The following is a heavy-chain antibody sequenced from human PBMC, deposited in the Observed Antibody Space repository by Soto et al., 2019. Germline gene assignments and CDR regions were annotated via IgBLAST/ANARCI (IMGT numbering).Heavy chain of an antibody. CDR3: ASARHIGP. V-gene: IGHV3-7*01. J-gene: IGHJ5*02. D-gene: IGHD2-21*01. CDR2: IKQDGSER. CDR1: GFTFGNYW. Sequence: GGSLRLSCVASGFTFGNYWMSWVRQAPGKGPEWVANIKQDGSERNYVDSVKGRFTISRDNAENSLYLQMNSLRVEDTGVYYCASARHIGPWGQGTLVTVSS.